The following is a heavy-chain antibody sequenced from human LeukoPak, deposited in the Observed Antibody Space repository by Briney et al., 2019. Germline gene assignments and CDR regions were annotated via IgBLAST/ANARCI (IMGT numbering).Heavy chain of an antibody. CDR2: IKSKTDGGTT. CDR3: TVRITIFGVVRSSDY. D-gene: IGHD3-3*01. CDR1: GFTFRTAW. J-gene: IGHJ4*02. Sequence: GGSLRLSCAVSGFTFRTAWMNWVRQAPGKGLEWVGRIKSKTDGGTTDYAAPVKGRFTISRDDSRNTLYLQMNSLKTEDTAVYYCTVRITIFGVVRSSDYWGQGTLVTVSS. V-gene: IGHV3-15*01.